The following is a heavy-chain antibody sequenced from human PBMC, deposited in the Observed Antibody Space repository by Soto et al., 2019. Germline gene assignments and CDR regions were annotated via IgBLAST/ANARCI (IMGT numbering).Heavy chain of an antibody. CDR1: GFTFSSYA. V-gene: IGHV3-30-3*01. CDR3: AGRSTYYHDY. Sequence: GGSLRLSCAASGFTFSSYAMHWVRQAPGKGLEWVAVISYDGSNKYYADSAKGRFTISRDNSKNTLYLQMNSLRAEDTAVYYCAGRSTYYHDYWGQGTLVTVSS. J-gene: IGHJ4*02. CDR2: ISYDGSNK. D-gene: IGHD3-10*01.